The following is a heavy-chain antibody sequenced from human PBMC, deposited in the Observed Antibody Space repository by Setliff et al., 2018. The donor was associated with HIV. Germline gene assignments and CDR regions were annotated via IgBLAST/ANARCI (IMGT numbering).Heavy chain of an antibody. Sequence: SETLSLTCTVSGYSISSGYYWGWIRQPPGKGLEWIGSIYHGGSTYYNPSLKSRVTISVDTSKNQFSLKLSSVTAADTAVYYCARAMRGVVVTNMYYYYGMDVWGQGTTVTVSS. CDR2: IYHGGST. J-gene: IGHJ6*01. V-gene: IGHV4-38-2*02. CDR3: ARAMRGVVVTNMYYYYGMDV. D-gene: IGHD2-21*02. CDR1: GYSISSGYY.